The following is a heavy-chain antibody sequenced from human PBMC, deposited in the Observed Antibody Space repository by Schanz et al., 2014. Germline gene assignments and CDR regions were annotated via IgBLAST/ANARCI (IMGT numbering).Heavy chain of an antibody. CDR1: GGSVSSGGDY. Sequence: QVQLQESGPGLVKPSQTLSLTCTVSGGSVSSGGDYWSWIRQHPGKGLEWIGFISYSGSTYYNPSLKSRVTISVDTSKSQFSLKLSSVTAADTAVYYCARGGYGSGSYREFDDWGQGTLVTVSS. D-gene: IGHD3-10*01. CDR2: ISYSGST. V-gene: IGHV4-31*03. J-gene: IGHJ4*02. CDR3: ARGGYGSGSYREFDD.